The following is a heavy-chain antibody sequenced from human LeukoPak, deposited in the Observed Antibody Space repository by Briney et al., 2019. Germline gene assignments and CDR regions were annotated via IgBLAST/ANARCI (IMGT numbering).Heavy chain of an antibody. Sequence: PGGSLRVSCAASGFTVSSNYMSWVRQAPGTGLEWVSVIYSGGSIYYTDSAKGRFTTSRHNSKNRLYLQMNILRAEDTAVYYCARGGLLEGDYYDSTDEGGKYYFDYWGQGTLVTVSS. D-gene: IGHD3-22*01. V-gene: IGHV3-53*01. J-gene: IGHJ4*02. CDR3: ARGGLLEGDYYDSTDEGGKYYFDY. CDR1: GFTVSSNY. CDR2: IYSGGSI.